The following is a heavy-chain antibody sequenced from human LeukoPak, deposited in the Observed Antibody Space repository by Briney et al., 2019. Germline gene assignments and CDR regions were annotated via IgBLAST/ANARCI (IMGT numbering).Heavy chain of an antibody. V-gene: IGHV1-8*01. J-gene: IGHJ5*02. D-gene: IGHD6-13*01. CDR3: ARSLDGYGSSWYIEWFDP. Sequence: GASVKVSCKASGYTFTSYDINWVRQATGQGLEWMGWMNPNSGNTGYAQKFQGRVTMTRNTSISTAYMELSSLRSEDTAVYYCARSLDGYGSSWYIEWFDPWGQGTLVTVSS. CDR1: GYTFTSYD. CDR2: MNPNSGNT.